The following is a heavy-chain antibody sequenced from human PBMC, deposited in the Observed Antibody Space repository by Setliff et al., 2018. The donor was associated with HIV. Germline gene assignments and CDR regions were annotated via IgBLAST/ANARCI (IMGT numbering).Heavy chain of an antibody. J-gene: IGHJ4*02. Sequence: GASVKVSCKTSGHPFSNYDIIWVRRATGQGLEWMGWMNPNSGATGYAQKFKDRFIMTRDTSVSTAYLQISSLKAEDTAVYFCARDLKRPNSNFWGGYPIPFDSWGQGTLVTVSS. D-gene: IGHD3-3*01. CDR2: MNPNSGAT. CDR1: GHPFSNYD. V-gene: IGHV1-8*01. CDR3: ARDLKRPNSNFWGGYPIPFDS.